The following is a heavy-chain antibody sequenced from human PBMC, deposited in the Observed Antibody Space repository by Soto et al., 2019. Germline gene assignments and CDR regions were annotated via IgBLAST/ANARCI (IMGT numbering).Heavy chain of an antibody. J-gene: IGHJ4*02. CDR2: IVVGSGST. V-gene: IGHV1-58*01. CDR1: GLTFSSSA. CDR3: AAPPNRDAYNYGY. D-gene: IGHD5-12*01. Sequence: SVKVSCKASGLTFSSSAVQWVRQARGQRPEWIGWIVVGSGSTKYAQKFQERVTITRDMSTSTAYMELSSLRSEDTAVYYCAAPPNRDAYNYGYWGQGTLVTVSS.